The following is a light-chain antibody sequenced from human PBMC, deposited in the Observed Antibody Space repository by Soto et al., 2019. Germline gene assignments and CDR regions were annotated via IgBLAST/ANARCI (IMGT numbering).Light chain of an antibody. Sequence: QSVLTQPRSVSGSPGQSVTISCTETSSDVGGFNYVSWYQQHPVKAPKLMIYDVNERPSGVPDRFSASKSGNTASLTISGLQAVYEADYFCSSYRNSSTRYVSGSGTKGTAL. CDR3: SSYRNSSTRYV. V-gene: IGLV2-11*01. CDR2: DVN. CDR1: SSDVGGFNY. J-gene: IGLJ1*01.